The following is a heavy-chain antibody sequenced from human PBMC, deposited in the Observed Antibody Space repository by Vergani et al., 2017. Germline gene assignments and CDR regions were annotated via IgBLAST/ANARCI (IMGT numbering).Heavy chain of an antibody. CDR1: GFSLSTSGMC. J-gene: IGHJ4*02. D-gene: IGHD6-19*01. CDR2: IDWDDDK. Sequence: QVTLRESGPALVKPTQTLTLTCTFPGFSLSTSGMCVSWIRQPPGKALEWLALIDWDDDKYYSTPLKTRLTISQDTSKNQVVLTMTNMDPVDTATYYCARIVGGGEQWLPIDYWGQGTLVTVSS. V-gene: IGHV2-70*01. CDR3: ARIVGGGEQWLPIDY.